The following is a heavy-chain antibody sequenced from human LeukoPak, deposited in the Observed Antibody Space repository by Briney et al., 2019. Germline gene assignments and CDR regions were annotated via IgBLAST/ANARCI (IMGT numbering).Heavy chain of an antibody. J-gene: IGHJ2*01. CDR1: GGSFSSYY. CDR3: ARDRLGATGHWRIDV. V-gene: IGHV4-4*07. CDR2: IYNSGTT. Sequence: SVTLSLTCTVSGGSFSSYYWTWIRQPAGKGLEWIGRIYNSGTTNYSPSLESRVTMSLDTSKNRFSLSLSSVTAADTAVYYCARDRLGATGHWRIDVWGRGTLVTVSS. D-gene: IGHD1-26*01.